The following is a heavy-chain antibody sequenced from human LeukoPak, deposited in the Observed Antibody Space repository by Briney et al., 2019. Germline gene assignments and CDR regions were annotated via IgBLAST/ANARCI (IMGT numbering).Heavy chain of an antibody. CDR3: ARGLHYYGSGSSPYDY. Sequence: SETLSLTCTVSGYSISSGYYWGWIRQPPGKGLEWIGSIYHSGSTYYNPSLKSRVTISVDTSKNQFSLKLSSVTAADTAVYYCARGLHYYGSGSSPYDYWGQGTLVTVSS. D-gene: IGHD3-10*01. V-gene: IGHV4-38-2*02. CDR2: IYHSGST. J-gene: IGHJ4*02. CDR1: GYSISSGYY.